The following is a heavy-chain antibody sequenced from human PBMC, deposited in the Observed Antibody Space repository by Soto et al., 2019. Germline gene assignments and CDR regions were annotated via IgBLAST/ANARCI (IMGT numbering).Heavy chain of an antibody. D-gene: IGHD3-10*01. CDR2: IHPGDSDT. J-gene: IGHJ4*02. V-gene: IGHV5-51*01. CDR1: GYSFTSYW. CDR3: ARPTPFGSGHGFSYY. Sequence: PGESLKISCKGSGYSFTSYWIAWVRQMPGKGLEWMGTIHPGDSDTRYSPSLQGQVTISADNSISTAYLEWSSLKASDTAIYYCARPTPFGSGHGFSYYWGQGTSVTVSS.